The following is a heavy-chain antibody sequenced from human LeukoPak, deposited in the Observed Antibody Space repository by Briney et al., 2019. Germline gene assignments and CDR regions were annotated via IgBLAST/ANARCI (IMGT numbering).Heavy chain of an antibody. V-gene: IGHV3-23*01. CDR2: ISGSGGST. J-gene: IGHJ4*02. CDR3: AKDPGIAAAGSPGY. Sequence: GGSLRLSCAASGFTFSSYAMSWVRQAPGKGLDWVSAISGSGGSTCYADSVKGRFTISRDNSKDTLYLQMNSLRAEDTAVYYCAKDPGIAAAGSPGYWGQGTLVTVSS. CDR1: GFTFSSYA. D-gene: IGHD6-13*01.